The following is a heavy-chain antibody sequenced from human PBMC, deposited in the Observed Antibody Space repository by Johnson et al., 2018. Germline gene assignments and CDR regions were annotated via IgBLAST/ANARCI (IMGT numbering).Heavy chain of an antibody. J-gene: IGHJ3*02. CDR1: GFTVSSNY. V-gene: IGHV3-48*01. Sequence: VQLVQSGGGLVQPGGSLRLSCAASGFTVSSNYMSWVRQAPGKGLEWVSYIRSSSSTIYYADSVKGRFPISRDNAKNTLSLQMNRLRAEDTAVYYCERDPIGHDSSGFGEGSFDIWGQGTMVTVSS. CDR3: ERDPIGHDSSGFGEGSFDI. CDR2: IRSSSSTI. D-gene: IGHD3-22*01.